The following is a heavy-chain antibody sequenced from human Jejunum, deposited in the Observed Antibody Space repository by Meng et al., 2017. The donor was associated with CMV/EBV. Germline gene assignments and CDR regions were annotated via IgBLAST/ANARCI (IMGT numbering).Heavy chain of an antibody. Sequence: KASGVTAHNYAISWVRQAPGQGLEWMGRIIPILGKANYAQKFQGRVTITADKSTSTTFMELSSLRSEDTAVYYCARVTTFYYGLDVWGQGTTVTVSS. CDR2: IIPILGKA. V-gene: IGHV1-69*04. CDR1: GVTAHNYA. J-gene: IGHJ6*02. CDR3: ARVTTFYYGLDV. D-gene: IGHD3-3*01.